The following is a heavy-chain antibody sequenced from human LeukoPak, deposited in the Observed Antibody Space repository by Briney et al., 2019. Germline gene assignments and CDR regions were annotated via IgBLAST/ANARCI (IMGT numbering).Heavy chain of an antibody. D-gene: IGHD3-22*01. CDR2: ISSSSSYI. CDR1: GFSLSDYT. CDR3: ARDSFYYDSSGFDY. Sequence: GGSLTLSCAAAGFSLSDYTMNWVRQAPGKGLEWVSSISSSSSYIYYADSVKGRFTIFRDNAKNSLDLQLNSLRAEDSAVYYCARDSFYYDSSGFDYWGQGTLVTVSS. V-gene: IGHV3-21*01. J-gene: IGHJ4*02.